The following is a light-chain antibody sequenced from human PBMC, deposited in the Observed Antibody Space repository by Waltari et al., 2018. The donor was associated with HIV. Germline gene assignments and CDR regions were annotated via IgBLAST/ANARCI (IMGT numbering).Light chain of an antibody. CDR2: EVS. V-gene: IGLV2-23*02. CDR1: SSDVGSYNL. Sequence: QPALTQPPSVSGSPGQSITISCTGHSSDVGSYNLVSWYQQNPGKAPKLMIDEVSKRPSGVSNRFSGSKSANTASLTISGLQAEDEADYYCCSYAGSSTTVLFGGGTKLTVL. CDR3: CSYAGSSTTVL. J-gene: IGLJ2*01.